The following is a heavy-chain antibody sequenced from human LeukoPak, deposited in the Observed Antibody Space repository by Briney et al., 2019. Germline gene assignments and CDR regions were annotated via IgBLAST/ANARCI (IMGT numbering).Heavy chain of an antibody. CDR2: IKQDGSDK. CDR1: GFTFSSYW. Sequence: PGGSLRLSCAASGFTFSSYWMTWVRQAPGKGLEWVANIKQDGSDKRYVDSVKGRFTISRDNARNSLYLQMNSLRVEDTAVYYCARDLDYSDSSGPYPAYWGQGTLVTVSS. V-gene: IGHV3-7*01. CDR3: ARDLDYSDSSGPYPAY. J-gene: IGHJ4*02. D-gene: IGHD3-22*01.